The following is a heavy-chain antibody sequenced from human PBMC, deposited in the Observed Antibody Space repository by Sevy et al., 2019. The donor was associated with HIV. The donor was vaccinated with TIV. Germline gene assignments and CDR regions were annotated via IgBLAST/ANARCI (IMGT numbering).Heavy chain of an antibody. D-gene: IGHD3-16*02. Sequence: GGSLRLSCAASGFTFDTFWMGWVRQAPGRGLEWVASIDPRGNERDYLDSLKGRFTISRDNAKNSLYLQMHSVQGGDTARYYCVRVLCDVLVGPGATSSPWLDSWGQGTLVTVSS. CDR2: IDPRGNER. CDR3: VRVLCDVLVGPGATSSPWLDS. J-gene: IGHJ4*02. V-gene: IGHV3-7*01. CDR1: GFTFDTFW.